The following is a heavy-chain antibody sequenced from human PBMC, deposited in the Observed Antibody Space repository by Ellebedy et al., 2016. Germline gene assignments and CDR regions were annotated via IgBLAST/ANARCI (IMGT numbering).Heavy chain of an antibody. V-gene: IGHV3-21*01. CDR3: ARSKGPQDY. D-gene: IGHD1-14*01. Sequence: GESLKISXAASGFTFSSYSMNWVRQAPGKGLEWVSSISSSSSYIYYADSVKGRFTISRDNAKNSLYLQMNSLRAEDTAVYYCARSKGPQDYWGQGTLVTVSS. CDR1: GFTFSSYS. J-gene: IGHJ4*02. CDR2: ISSSSSYI.